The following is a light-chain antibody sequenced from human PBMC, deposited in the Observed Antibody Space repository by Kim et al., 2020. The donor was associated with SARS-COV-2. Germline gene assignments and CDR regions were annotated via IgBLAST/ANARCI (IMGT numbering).Light chain of an antibody. V-gene: IGKV3-20*01. Sequence: GKRATLSCRASQSVRSSYLAWYQQKPGQAPRLLIYGASSRATGIPDRFSGSGSGTDFTLTISRLEPEDFAVYYCQQYGSSPRTFGQGTKVDIK. CDR2: GAS. J-gene: IGKJ1*01. CDR3: QQYGSSPRT. CDR1: QSVRSSY.